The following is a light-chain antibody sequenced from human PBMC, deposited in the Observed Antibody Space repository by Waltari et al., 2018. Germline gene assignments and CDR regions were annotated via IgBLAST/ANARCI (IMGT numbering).Light chain of an antibody. J-gene: IGLJ2*01. V-gene: IGLV1-44*01. CDR1: SSNLRVNS. CDR3: ATWDSDVNAWL. CDR2: SNN. Sequence: QSVLTQSHSVSATPGQRVTISCSGSSSNLRVNSVNWYQHVPGAAPRLLIYSNNRRPSGVPDRFSGSKSGTSASLAISGLQSEDEAHYYCATWDSDVNAWLFGGGTKVTVL.